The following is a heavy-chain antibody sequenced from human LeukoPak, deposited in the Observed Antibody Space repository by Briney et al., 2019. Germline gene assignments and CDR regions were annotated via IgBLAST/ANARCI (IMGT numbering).Heavy chain of an antibody. D-gene: IGHD5-12*01. CDR3: ARNSGYANFDY. CDR1: GGSISSSSYY. CDR2: IYYSGST. J-gene: IGHJ4*02. Sequence: SETLSLTCTVSGGSISSSSYYWGWIRQPPGNGLEWIGSIYYSGSTYYNPSLKSRVTISVDTSKNQFSLKLSSVTAADTAVYYCARNSGYANFDYWGQGTLVTVSS. V-gene: IGHV4-39*07.